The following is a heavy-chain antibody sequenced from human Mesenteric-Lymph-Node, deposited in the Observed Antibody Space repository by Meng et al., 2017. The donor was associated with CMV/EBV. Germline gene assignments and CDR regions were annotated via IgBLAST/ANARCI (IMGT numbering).Heavy chain of an antibody. V-gene: IGHV1-2*02. D-gene: IGHD2-2*01. CDR1: GYTFGNYF. Sequence: ASVKVSCKASGYTFGNYFTHWVRQAPGQGLEWMGWINPASGATDYAQKFQGRVTMTRDSSIKTVYMELSRLRSDDTAVYYCARAGYCSSTSCYNGMDVWGQGTTVTVSS. CDR2: INPASGAT. J-gene: IGHJ6*02. CDR3: ARAGYCSSTSCYNGMDV.